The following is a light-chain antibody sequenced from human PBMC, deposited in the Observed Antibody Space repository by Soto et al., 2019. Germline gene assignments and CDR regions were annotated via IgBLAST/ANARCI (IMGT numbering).Light chain of an antibody. CDR1: QSVSSY. CDR2: DAS. Sequence: EIVLTQSPATLSLSPGEGATLSCRASQSVSSYLAWYQQKPGQAPRLLIYDASNRVTGIPARFSGSGSGTDFTLTISSLEPEDFAVYYCHQRSNWPRTFGQGTKLEIK. CDR3: HQRSNWPRT. V-gene: IGKV3-11*01. J-gene: IGKJ2*01.